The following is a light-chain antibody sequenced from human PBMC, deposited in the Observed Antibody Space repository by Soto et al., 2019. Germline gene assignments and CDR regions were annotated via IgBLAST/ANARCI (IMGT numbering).Light chain of an antibody. CDR3: SSYAGSNNPDV. CDR1: SSDVGGYNY. Sequence: QSVLTQPPSASGSPGQSVTISCTGTSSDVGGYNYVSWYQQHPGKVPKVMIYEVSKRPSGVPDRFSGSKSGNTASLTVSGLQAEDEADYYCSSYAGSNNPDVFGTGTKLTVL. V-gene: IGLV2-8*01. CDR2: EVS. J-gene: IGLJ1*01.